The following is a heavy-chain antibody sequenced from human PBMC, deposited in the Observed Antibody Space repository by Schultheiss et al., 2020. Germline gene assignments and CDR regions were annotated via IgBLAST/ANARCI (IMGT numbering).Heavy chain of an antibody. Sequence: GGSLRLSCAASGFTLDDYAMHWVRQAPGKGLEWVSGISWNSGSIGYADSVKGRFTISRDNSKNTLYLQMNSLKTEDTAVYYYTRDLHGWYYGSADYYGMDVWGQGTTVNVSS. J-gene: IGHJ6*02. V-gene: IGHV3-9*01. CDR1: GFTLDDYA. CDR2: ISWNSGSI. D-gene: IGHD3-10*01. CDR3: TRDLHGWYYGSADYYGMDV.